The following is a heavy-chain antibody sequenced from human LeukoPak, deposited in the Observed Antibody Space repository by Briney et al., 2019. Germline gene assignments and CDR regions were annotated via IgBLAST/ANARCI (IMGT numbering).Heavy chain of an antibody. J-gene: IGHJ4*02. V-gene: IGHV3-21*04. Sequence: PGGSLRLSCAASGFTFTSYSMNWVRQAPGKGLEWVSSISSTSTYIYYTDSVKGRFTISRDNSKNTLYLQMNSLRAEDTAVYYCAKASLRRGYSGYDHYWGQGTLVTVSS. CDR3: AKASLRRGYSGYDHY. D-gene: IGHD5-12*01. CDR2: ISSTSTYI. CDR1: GFTFTSYS.